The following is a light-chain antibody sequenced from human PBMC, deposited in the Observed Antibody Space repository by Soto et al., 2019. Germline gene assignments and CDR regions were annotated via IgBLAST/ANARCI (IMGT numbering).Light chain of an antibody. Sequence: QSVLTQQPSVSGAPGQRVTISCTGSSSNIGAGYDVHWYQQLPGRAPKLLIYGNSNRPSGVPDRFSGSKSGTSASLAITGLQSEDEAHYYCQSYDSSLNPWVFGEGTKLTVL. CDR3: QSYDSSLNPWV. CDR1: SSNIGAGYD. V-gene: IGLV1-40*01. CDR2: GNS. J-gene: IGLJ3*02.